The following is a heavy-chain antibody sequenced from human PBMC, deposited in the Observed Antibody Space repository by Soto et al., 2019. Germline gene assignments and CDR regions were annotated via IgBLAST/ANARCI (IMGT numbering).Heavy chain of an antibody. Sequence: QVQLVQSGAEVKTPGSSLKVSCKVSGSRFSNYVISWVLQAPGHGLEWLGRIIPIFNSTKYAQNFQGRVTITADQSTSTASLELSSLRSDDTAVYYCAREGRGKKAGYNGLVSLGYWGQGPLVTVAS. CDR2: IIPIFNST. J-gene: IGHJ4*02. CDR1: GSRFSNYV. V-gene: IGHV1-69*01. CDR3: AREGRGKKAGYNGLVSLGY. D-gene: IGHD2-2*02.